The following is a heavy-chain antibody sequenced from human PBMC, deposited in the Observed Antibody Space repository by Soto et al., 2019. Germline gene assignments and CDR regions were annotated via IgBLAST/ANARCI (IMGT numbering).Heavy chain of an antibody. CDR2: IYYSGST. D-gene: IGHD3-16*01. CDR3: ARDLGRRSTNYYYGMDV. J-gene: IGHJ6*02. CDR1: GGSITSYY. V-gene: IGHV4-59*01. Sequence: ETLSLTCTVSGGSITSYYWSWIRQPPGKGLEWIGYIYYSGSTNYNPSLQSRVTISVDTSKNQFSLKLSSVTAADTAVYYCARDLGRRSTNYYYGMDVWGQGTTVTVSS.